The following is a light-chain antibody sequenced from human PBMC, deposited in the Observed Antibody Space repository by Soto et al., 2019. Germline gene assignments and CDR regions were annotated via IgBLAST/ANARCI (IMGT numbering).Light chain of an antibody. CDR3: SSYAGSNNLGV. V-gene: IGLV2-8*01. Sequence: SELTXPRSACGSRGQSFTISCPGTSSDVGGYNYVSWYQQHPGKAPKLMIYEVSKRPSGVPDRFSGSKSGNTASLTVSGLQAEDEADYYCSSYAGSNNLGVFGTGTKVTVL. CDR1: SSDVGGYNY. CDR2: EVS. J-gene: IGLJ1*01.